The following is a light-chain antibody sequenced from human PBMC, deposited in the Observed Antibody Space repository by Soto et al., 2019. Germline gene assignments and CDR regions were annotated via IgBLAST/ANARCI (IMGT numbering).Light chain of an antibody. J-gene: IGKJ2*01. CDR1: QSVLYSSNNKNY. CDR3: QQYDSTPPGYT. CDR2: WAS. V-gene: IGKV4-1*01. Sequence: DIVMTQSPDSLAVSLGERATINCKSSQSVLYSSNNKNYLAWYQQKPGQPPKLLIYWASTRESGVPDRFSGSGSGTDFTLTISSLQAEDVAVYYCQQYDSTPPGYTFGQGTKLEIK.